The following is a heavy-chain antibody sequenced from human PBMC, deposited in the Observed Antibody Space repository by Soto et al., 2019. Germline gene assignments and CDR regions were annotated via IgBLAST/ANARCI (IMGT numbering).Heavy chain of an antibody. J-gene: IGHJ4*02. D-gene: IGHD4-17*01. CDR1: GGSISSDVHY. CDR2: IYSSGST. CDR3: ARGPTVTTDY. V-gene: IGHV4-30-4*01. Sequence: QVQLQESGPGLVKPSQTLSLTCTVSGGSISSDVHYWSWFRQPPGKGLEWIGYIYSSGSTYYNPSLKSHVSISVDTSKTQFSLKFSSVTAADTAVYYCARGPTVTTDYWGQGALVTVSS.